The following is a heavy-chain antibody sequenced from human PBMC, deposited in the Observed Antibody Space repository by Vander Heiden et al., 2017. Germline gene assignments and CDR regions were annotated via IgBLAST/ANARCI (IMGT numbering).Heavy chain of an antibody. Sequence: EVQLVESGGGLVQQGGSLRLSCVDSGFTFRGSWMHWVRQAPGTGLVWLSRMNSDGSTTDYADSVKGRFTISRDNAKNTLYLQMNGLRAEDTAVYYCARAGFFRFDYWGQGILVTVSS. D-gene: IGHD3-3*01. CDR3: ARAGFFRFDY. CDR1: GFTFRGSW. CDR2: MNSDGSTT. V-gene: IGHV3-74*01. J-gene: IGHJ4*02.